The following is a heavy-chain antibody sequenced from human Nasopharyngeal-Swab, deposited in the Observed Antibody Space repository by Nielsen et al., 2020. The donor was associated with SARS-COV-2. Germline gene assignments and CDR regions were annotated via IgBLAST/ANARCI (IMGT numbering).Heavy chain of an antibody. CDR2: IYSGGST. J-gene: IGHJ6*02. D-gene: IGHD3-22*01. V-gene: IGHV3-66*01. Sequence: VRQAPGKGLEWVPVIYSGGSTYYADSVKGRFTISRDNSKNTLYLQMNSLRAEDTAVYYCARATPGGDYYDSSPYGMDVWGQGTTVTVSS. CDR3: ARATPGGDYYDSSPYGMDV.